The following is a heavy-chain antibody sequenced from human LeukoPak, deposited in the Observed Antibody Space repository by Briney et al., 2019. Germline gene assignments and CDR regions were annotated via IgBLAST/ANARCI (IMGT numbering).Heavy chain of an antibody. CDR1: GFTFNFYF. Sequence: GGSLRLSCSASGFTFNFYFMSWVRRAPGKGLEWVASVKHDGSQKTYADSVNGRFTISRDNAKNSVYLQMDTLRAEDTAVYYCARAPQGSTPDYWGQGTLVTVSS. CDR2: VKHDGSQK. J-gene: IGHJ4*02. V-gene: IGHV3-7*01. CDR3: ARAPQGSTPDY.